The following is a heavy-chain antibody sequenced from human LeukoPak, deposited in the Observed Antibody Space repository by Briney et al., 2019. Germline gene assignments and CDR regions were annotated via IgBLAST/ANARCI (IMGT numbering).Heavy chain of an antibody. D-gene: IGHD2-21*02. V-gene: IGHV3-30*18. CDR2: ISYDGGNK. CDR1: GFTFSSYG. J-gene: IGHJ4*02. CDR3: AKDGGYCGGDCYSLLLDY. Sequence: GRSLRLSCAASGFTFSSYGMHWVRQAPGKGLEWVAVISYDGGNKYYADSVKGRFTISRDNSKNTLYLQMNSLRAEDTAVYYCAKDGGYCGGDCYSLLLDYWGQGTLVTVSS.